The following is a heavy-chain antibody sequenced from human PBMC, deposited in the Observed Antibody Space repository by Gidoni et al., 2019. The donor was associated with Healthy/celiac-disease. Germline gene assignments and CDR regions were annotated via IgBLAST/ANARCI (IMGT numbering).Heavy chain of an antibody. D-gene: IGHD1-26*01. V-gene: IGHV3-23*01. CDR2: ISGSGGST. Sequence: EVQLLESGGGLVQPGGSLRLSCAASGSTFSPYAMRWVRQAPGTGLEWVSAISGSGGSTYYADSVKGRFTISRDNSKNTLYLQMNSLRAEDTAVYYCAKEQSYSGSYGYFDYWGQGTLVTVSS. J-gene: IGHJ4*02. CDR1: GSTFSPYA. CDR3: AKEQSYSGSYGYFDY.